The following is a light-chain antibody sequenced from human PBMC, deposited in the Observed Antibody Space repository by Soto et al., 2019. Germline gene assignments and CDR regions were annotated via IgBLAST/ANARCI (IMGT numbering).Light chain of an antibody. J-gene: IGKJ1*01. Sequence: EVLMAQSPDTLYVSAGERVTLSCRASQSISSSKLAWYQQNPGQAPRLLLFGVSNRATGIPARFSGSGSGTEFSLTISSLQSEDFAVYYCQQYDYWPRTFGQGTNVDI. CDR3: QQYDYWPRT. V-gene: IGKV3-15*01. CDR2: GVS. CDR1: QSISSS.